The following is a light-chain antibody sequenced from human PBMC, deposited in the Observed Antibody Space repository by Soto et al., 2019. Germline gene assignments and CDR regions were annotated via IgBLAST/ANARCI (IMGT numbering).Light chain of an antibody. V-gene: IGLV2-14*03. CDR2: DVT. CDR1: SSDVGGYSY. Sequence: QSVLTQPASVSGSPGQSITISCTGASSDVGGYSYVSWYQHHPGKAPKLLIYDVTTRPSGVSDRFSGSKSDNTASLTISGLQAEDEADYYCSSYTTSSITPFGTGTKVTVL. CDR3: SSYTTSSITP. J-gene: IGLJ1*01.